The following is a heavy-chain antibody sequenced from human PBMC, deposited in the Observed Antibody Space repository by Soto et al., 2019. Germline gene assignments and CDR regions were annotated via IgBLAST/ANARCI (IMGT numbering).Heavy chain of an antibody. CDR3: APLTVSLSGPYGIHV. D-gene: IGHD2-15*01. CDR1: GYSVSSSDYY. J-gene: IGHJ6*02. CDR2: MLYSGLT. Sequence: QLHLQESGPGLVKTSETLSLTCSVSGYSVSSSDYYWAWIRQPPGKGLEWIGSMLYSGLTYYNPSLKSRVTLSGDTSKNQFSVRLNSVTASDTAVYYCAPLTVSLSGPYGIHVWGQGTTVTVSS. V-gene: IGHV4-39*01.